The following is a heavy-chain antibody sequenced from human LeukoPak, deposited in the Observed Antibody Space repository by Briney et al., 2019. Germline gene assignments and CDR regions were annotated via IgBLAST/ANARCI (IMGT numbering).Heavy chain of an antibody. V-gene: IGHV1-24*01. Sequence: ASVKVSCKVSGYTLTELSMHWVRQAPGKGLEWMGGFDPEDGETIYAQKFQGRVTMTRDTSISTAYMELSRLRSDDTAVYYCARVRSWGAYDAFDIWGQGTMVTVSS. CDR2: FDPEDGET. CDR3: ARVRSWGAYDAFDI. J-gene: IGHJ3*02. CDR1: GYTLTELS. D-gene: IGHD3-16*01.